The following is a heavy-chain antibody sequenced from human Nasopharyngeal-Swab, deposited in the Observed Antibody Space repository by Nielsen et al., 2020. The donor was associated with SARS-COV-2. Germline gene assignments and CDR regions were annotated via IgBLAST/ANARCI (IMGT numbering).Heavy chain of an antibody. Sequence: GESLKISCAASGFTFSSYAMHWVRQAPGKGLEWVAVISYDGSNKYYADSVKGRFTISRDNSKNTLYLRMNSLRAEDTAVYYCASAYGGSYWYFDLWGRGTLVTVSS. CDR3: ASAYGGSYWYFDL. D-gene: IGHD4-23*01. J-gene: IGHJ2*01. CDR2: ISYDGSNK. CDR1: GFTFSSYA. V-gene: IGHV3-30-3*01.